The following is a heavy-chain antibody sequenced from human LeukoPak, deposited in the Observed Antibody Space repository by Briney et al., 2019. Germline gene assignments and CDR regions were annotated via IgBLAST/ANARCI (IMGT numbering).Heavy chain of an antibody. J-gene: IGHJ4*02. D-gene: IGHD2-2*01. CDR1: GFTFSSNA. V-gene: IGHV3-30*18. Sequence: GGSLRLSCAASGFTFSSNAMHWVRQAPGKGLEWVAVISYDGSNKYYADSVKGRFTISRDNSKNTLYLQMNSLRAEDTAVYYCAKGRVPAAPFDYWGQGTLVTVSS. CDR2: ISYDGSNK. CDR3: AKGRVPAAPFDY.